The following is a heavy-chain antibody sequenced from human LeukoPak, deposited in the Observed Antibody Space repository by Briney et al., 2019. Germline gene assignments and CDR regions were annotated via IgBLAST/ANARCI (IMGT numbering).Heavy chain of an antibody. J-gene: IGHJ4*02. V-gene: IGHV4-59*12. D-gene: IGHD5-24*01. Sequence: SETLSLACTVSGGSMKDYYWSWIRQPPGKGLEWIAYINDNGHSGYNPALESRVTISVDTSKNHFSLRLRSVTAADTAVYYCARESADGVRGSFSDYWGQGILVTVSS. CDR3: ARESADGVRGSFSDY. CDR2: INDNGHS. CDR1: GGSMKDYY.